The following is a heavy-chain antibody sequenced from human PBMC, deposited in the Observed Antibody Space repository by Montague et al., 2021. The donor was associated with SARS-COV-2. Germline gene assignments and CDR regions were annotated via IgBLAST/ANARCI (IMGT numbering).Heavy chain of an antibody. D-gene: IGHD2-15*01. J-gene: IGHJ2*01. CDR1: GGSISGYN. CDR3: AREYGSELWQRNWYFGD. Sequence: SETLSLTCSVSGGSISGYNWSWIRHPPGKGLVWMGYIYHSGNTKYNPSPKSRVSITVDTSKNQFSWTLSSVTAAATAVYYCAREYGSELWQRNWYFGDWGRGTLVTVSS. CDR2: IYHSGNT. V-gene: IGHV4-59*01.